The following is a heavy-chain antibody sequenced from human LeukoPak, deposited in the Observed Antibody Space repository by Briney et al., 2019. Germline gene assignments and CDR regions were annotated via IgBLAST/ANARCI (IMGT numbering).Heavy chain of an antibody. J-gene: IGHJ4*02. CDR3: ARDYCSGGSCYRAFDY. V-gene: IGHV4-59*01. Sequence: PSETLSLTCTGSGGSISSYYWSWIRQPPGKGLEWIGYIYYSGSTNYNPSLKSRVTISVDTSKNQFSLKLSSVTAADTAVYYCARDYCSGGSCYRAFDYWGQGTLVTVSS. D-gene: IGHD2-15*01. CDR1: GGSISSYY. CDR2: IYYSGST.